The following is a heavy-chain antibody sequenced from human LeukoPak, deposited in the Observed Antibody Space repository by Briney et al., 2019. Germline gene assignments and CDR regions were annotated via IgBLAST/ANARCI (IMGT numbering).Heavy chain of an antibody. CDR3: ARVGVGTVAGNYFDD. Sequence: GGSLRLSCTASGFSVSNSYMTWVRQAPGKGLEWVSLIYGDGGTFYADSVKGRFTIARHNFENTLYLQMNSLRPEDTAVYHCARVGVGTVAGNYFDDWGQGTLVTVSS. CDR1: GFSVSNSY. J-gene: IGHJ4*02. V-gene: IGHV3-53*04. D-gene: IGHD6-19*01. CDR2: IYGDGGT.